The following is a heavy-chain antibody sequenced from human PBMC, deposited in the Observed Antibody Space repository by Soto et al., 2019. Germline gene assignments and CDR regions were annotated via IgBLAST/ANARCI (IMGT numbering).Heavy chain of an antibody. CDR2: INHSGST. Sequence: SETLSLTCAVYGGSFSGYYWSWIRQPPGKGLEWIGEINHSGSTNYNPSLKSRVTISVDTSKNQFSLKLSSVTAADTAVYYCASVVDTAMGFFDYWGQGTLVTVSS. CDR3: ASVVDTAMGFFDY. D-gene: IGHD5-18*01. J-gene: IGHJ4*02. CDR1: GGSFSGYY. V-gene: IGHV4-34*01.